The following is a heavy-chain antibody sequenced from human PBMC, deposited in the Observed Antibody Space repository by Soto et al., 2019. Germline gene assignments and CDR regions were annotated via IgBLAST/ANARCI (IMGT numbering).Heavy chain of an antibody. CDR1: GFTFSSYG. V-gene: IGHV3-30*18. Sequence: QVQLVESGGGVVQPGRSLRLSCVDYGFTFSSYGMHWVRQAPGKGLEWVAGTSYDGSNKYYGDSVKGRFTISRDNSENTLYLQMNSLIVEDTAVYYCAKYTYYQDSRCYYVFDSWGQGTLVTVSS. D-gene: IGHD3-22*01. CDR2: TSYDGSNK. J-gene: IGHJ4*02. CDR3: AKYTYYQDSRCYYVFDS.